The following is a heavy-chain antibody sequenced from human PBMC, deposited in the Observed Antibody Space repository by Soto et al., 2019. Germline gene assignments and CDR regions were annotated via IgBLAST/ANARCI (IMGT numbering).Heavy chain of an antibody. CDR3: ARGVLMVRGVITGY. D-gene: IGHD3-10*01. CDR2: MNPNSGNT. CDR1: GYTFTSYD. J-gene: IGHJ4*02. V-gene: IGHV1-8*01. Sequence: QVQLVQSGAEVKKPGASVKVSCKASGYTFTSYDINWVRQATGQGLEWMGWMNPNSGNTGYARKFQGRVTMTRNTSISTAYMELSSLRSEDTAVYYCARGVLMVRGVITGYWGQGTLVTVSS.